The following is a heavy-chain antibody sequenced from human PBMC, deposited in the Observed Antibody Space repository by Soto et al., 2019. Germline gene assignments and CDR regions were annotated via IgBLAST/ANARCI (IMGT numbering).Heavy chain of an antibody. V-gene: IGHV3-23*01. CDR1: GFTFSNYA. CDR2: IRGSGGPT. J-gene: IGHJ4*02. CDR3: VKDFRGSYDWTHD. Sequence: VQLLESGGDLVQPGGSLRLSCAASGFTFSNYAMSWVRQAPGKGLEWVSLIRGSGGPTNYADSVKGRFTVSRDNSKNMLFLQMNSLRAEDTAVYYCVKDFRGSYDWTHDWGQGTLVTVSS. D-gene: IGHD5-12*01.